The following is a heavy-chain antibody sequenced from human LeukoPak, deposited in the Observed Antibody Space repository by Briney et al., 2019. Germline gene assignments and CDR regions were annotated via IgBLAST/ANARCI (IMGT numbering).Heavy chain of an antibody. CDR3: ARGQWLVKEFDY. D-gene: IGHD6-19*01. Sequence: PSETLSLTCTVSGGSISSYYWSWIRQPPGKGLEWIGYIYYSGSTNYNPSLKSRVTISVDTSKSQFSLKLSSVTAADTAAYYCARGQWLVKEFDYWGQGTLVTVSS. CDR2: IYYSGST. J-gene: IGHJ4*02. CDR1: GGSISSYY. V-gene: IGHV4-59*01.